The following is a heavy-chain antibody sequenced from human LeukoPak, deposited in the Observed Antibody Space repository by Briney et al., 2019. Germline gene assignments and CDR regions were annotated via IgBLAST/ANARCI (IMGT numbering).Heavy chain of an antibody. J-gene: IGHJ4*02. CDR1: GGTFSSYA. V-gene: IGHV1-69*13. CDR3: ALLVGALLGEDY. Sequence: ASVKVSCKASGGTFSSYAISWVRQAPGQGLEWMGGIIPIFGTANYAQKFQGRVTITADESTSTAYMELSSLRSEDTAVYYCALLVGALLGEDYWGQGTLVTVSS. D-gene: IGHD1-26*01. CDR2: IIPIFGTA.